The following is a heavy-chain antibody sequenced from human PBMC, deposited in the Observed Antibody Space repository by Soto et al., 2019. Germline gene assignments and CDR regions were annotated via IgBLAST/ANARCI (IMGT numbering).Heavy chain of an antibody. V-gene: IGHV3-30*18. J-gene: IGHJ4*02. CDR1: GFTFSSYG. CDR3: AKDPRVLWFGELYHFDY. CDR2: ISYDGSNK. D-gene: IGHD3-10*01. Sequence: GGSLRLSCAASGFTFSSYGMHWVRQAPGKGLEWVAVISYDGSNKYYADSVKGRFTISRDNSKNTLYLQMNSLRAEDTAVYYCAKDPRVLWFGELYHFDYWGQGTLVTVSS.